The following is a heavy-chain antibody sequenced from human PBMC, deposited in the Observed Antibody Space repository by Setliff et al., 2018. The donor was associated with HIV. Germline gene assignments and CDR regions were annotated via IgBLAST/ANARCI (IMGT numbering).Heavy chain of an antibody. D-gene: IGHD5-18*01. Sequence: PSETLSLTCAVSGVSITSATYYWSWIRHSPGKGLEWIGYIDYSGSAFYNPSLKSRLTISRDTSKNQFSLRMKSVTAADTAVYYCARERRWLEDHYYYMDVWGNGTTVTVSS. CDR2: IDYSGSA. CDR3: ARERRWLEDHYYYMDV. CDR1: GVSITSATYY. J-gene: IGHJ6*03. V-gene: IGHV4-31*11.